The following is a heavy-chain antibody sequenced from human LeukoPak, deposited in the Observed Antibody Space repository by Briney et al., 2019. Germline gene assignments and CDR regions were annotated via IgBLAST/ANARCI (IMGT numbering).Heavy chain of an antibody. Sequence: GGSLRLSCVASGFTFSSHAMNWVRQAPGKGLEWISHISSSGTTTYVADSLRGRFTISRDNAKNSLFLQMNSLRAEDTAVYYCAKEQGLRYFDWLFSWDYWGQGTLVTVSS. CDR3: AKEQGLRYFDWLFSWDY. CDR1: GFTFSSHA. CDR2: ISSSGTTT. D-gene: IGHD3-9*01. J-gene: IGHJ4*02. V-gene: IGHV3-48*03.